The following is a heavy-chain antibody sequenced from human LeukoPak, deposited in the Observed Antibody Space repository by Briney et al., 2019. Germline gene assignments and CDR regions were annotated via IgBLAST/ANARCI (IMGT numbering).Heavy chain of an antibody. Sequence: SETLSLTCAVYGGSFSGYYWSWIRHPPGKGLELIGEINHSGSTNYNPSLKSRVTISVDTSKNQFSLKLSSVTAADTAVYYCARVDPYDILTGYYSFIIDYWGQGTLVTVSS. D-gene: IGHD3-9*01. CDR2: INHSGST. CDR1: GGSFSGYY. CDR3: ARVDPYDILTGYYSFIIDY. V-gene: IGHV4-34*01. J-gene: IGHJ4*02.